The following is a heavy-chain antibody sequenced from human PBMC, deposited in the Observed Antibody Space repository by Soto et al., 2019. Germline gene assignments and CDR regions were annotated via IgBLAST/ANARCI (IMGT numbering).Heavy chain of an antibody. V-gene: IGHV3-23*01. Sequence: GGSLRLSCTASGFTFSSYAMNWVRQAPGKGLEWVSGISGSGDSTYYADSVKGRFTISRDNSKNTLYLQMNSLRAEDTAVYYCAKGVPGIAVAGTGYFQHWGQGTLVTVSS. J-gene: IGHJ1*01. CDR2: ISGSGDST. D-gene: IGHD6-19*01. CDR3: AKGVPGIAVAGTGYFQH. CDR1: GFTFSSYA.